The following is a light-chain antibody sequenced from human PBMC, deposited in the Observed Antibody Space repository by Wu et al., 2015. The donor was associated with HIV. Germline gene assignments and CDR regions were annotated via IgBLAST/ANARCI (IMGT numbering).Light chain of an antibody. J-gene: IGKJ1*01. V-gene: IGKV3-20*01. CDR2: HAS. CDR1: KSISNNY. Sequence: ENLLTQSPGTLSLSPGERATLSCRASKSISNNYLAWYQQKSGQAPRLLVYHASSRATGVPDRFSGSGSGTDFTLTISRLEPEDFAVYYCQQYVALPRTFGQGTKVEIK. CDR3: QQYVALPRT.